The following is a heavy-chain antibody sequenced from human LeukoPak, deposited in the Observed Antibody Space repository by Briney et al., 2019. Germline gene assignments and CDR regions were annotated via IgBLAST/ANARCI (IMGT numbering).Heavy chain of an antibody. CDR3: ASARFLEWSAFDY. D-gene: IGHD3-3*01. Sequence: PGGSLRLSCAASGFTFSSYAMSWVRQAPGKGLEWVSSISSSSSYIYYADSVKGRFTISRDNAKNSLYLQMNSLRAEDTAVYYCASARFLEWSAFDYWGQGTLVTVSS. J-gene: IGHJ4*02. CDR2: ISSSSSYI. CDR1: GFTFSSYA. V-gene: IGHV3-21*01.